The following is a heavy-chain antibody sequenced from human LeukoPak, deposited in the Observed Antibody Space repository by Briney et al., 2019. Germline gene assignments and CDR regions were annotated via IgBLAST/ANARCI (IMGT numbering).Heavy chain of an antibody. Sequence: PGGSLRLSCAASGFTFSSYAMSWVRQAPGKGLEWVSAISGSGGSTYYADSVEGRFTISRDNSKNTLYLQMNSLRAEDTAVYYCAKVDYSSSWYFVYWGQGTLVTVSS. J-gene: IGHJ4*02. V-gene: IGHV3-23*01. CDR3: AKVDYSSSWYFVY. D-gene: IGHD6-13*01. CDR1: GFTFSSYA. CDR2: ISGSGGST.